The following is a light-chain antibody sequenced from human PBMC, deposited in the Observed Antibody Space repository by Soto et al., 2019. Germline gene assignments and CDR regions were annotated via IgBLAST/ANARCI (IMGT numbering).Light chain of an antibody. Sequence: QSVLTQPPSVSGTPGQRVTISCSGTSSNIGGNFVSWYQQLPGTAPKLLIYRNDQRPSGVPDRFSGSKSGTSASLAISGLRSDDEADYYCATWDDTLIGPCCVFGGGTKLTVL. CDR1: SSNIGGNF. J-gene: IGLJ3*02. CDR2: RND. CDR3: ATWDDTLIGPCCV. V-gene: IGLV1-47*01.